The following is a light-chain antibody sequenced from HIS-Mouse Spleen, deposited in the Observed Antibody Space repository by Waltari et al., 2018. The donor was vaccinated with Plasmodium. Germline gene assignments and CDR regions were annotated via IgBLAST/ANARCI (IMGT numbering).Light chain of an antibody. V-gene: IGKV3-15*01. J-gene: IGKJ3*01. CDR3: QQYNNWSFT. CDR1: QSVSRN. Sequence: EIVMTQSPATLSVSPGERATLSCRASQSVSRNLAWYQQKPGQAPRLLIYGASTSATGIPARFSGSGSGTEFTLTISSLQSEDFAVYYCQQYNNWSFTVGPGTKVDIK. CDR2: GAS.